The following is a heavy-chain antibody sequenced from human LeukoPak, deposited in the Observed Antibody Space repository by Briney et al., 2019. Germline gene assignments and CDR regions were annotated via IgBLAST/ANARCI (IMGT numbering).Heavy chain of an antibody. Sequence: ASVKVSCKASGYTFTSYGISWVRQAPGQGLEWMGWISAYNGNTNYAQKLQGRDTMTTDTSTSTAYMELRSLTSDDTAMYFCARDLFHDYGDYLLTYYYYGMDVWGQGTTVTVSS. CDR1: GYTFTSYG. J-gene: IGHJ6*02. V-gene: IGHV1-18*01. CDR2: ISAYNGNT. CDR3: ARDLFHDYGDYLLTYYYYGMDV. D-gene: IGHD4-17*01.